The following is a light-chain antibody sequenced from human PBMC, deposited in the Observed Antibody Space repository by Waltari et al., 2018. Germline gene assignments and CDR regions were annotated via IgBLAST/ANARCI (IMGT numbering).Light chain of an antibody. Sequence: QSVLTQPPSVSGAPGQRVTISCTGSSSNIGAAYDVHWYHQLPGTAPKLLIYSNNMRPSGVPDRFSGSKSGTSASLAITGLQPEDEADYYCQSYDSGLSGVVFGGGTKLTVL. CDR2: SNN. J-gene: IGLJ2*01. V-gene: IGLV1-40*01. CDR1: SSNIGAAYD. CDR3: QSYDSGLSGVV.